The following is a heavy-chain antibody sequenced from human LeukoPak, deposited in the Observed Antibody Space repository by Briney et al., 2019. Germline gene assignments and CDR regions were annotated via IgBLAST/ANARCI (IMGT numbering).Heavy chain of an antibody. CDR1: GFTFSSYW. Sequence: GGSLRLSCAASGFTFSSYWMSWVRQAPGKGLEWVANIKQDGSEKYYVDSVKGRFTISRDNAKNSLYLQMNSLRAEDTAVYYCARDRYYYDSSGYYGSDYWGQGTLATVSS. V-gene: IGHV3-7*01. D-gene: IGHD3-22*01. CDR2: IKQDGSEK. J-gene: IGHJ4*02. CDR3: ARDRYYYDSSGYYGSDY.